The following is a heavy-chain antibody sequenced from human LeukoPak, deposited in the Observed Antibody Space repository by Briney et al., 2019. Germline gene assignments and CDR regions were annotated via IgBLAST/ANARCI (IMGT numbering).Heavy chain of an antibody. CDR3: AREGIAAAGNGRTLRY. CDR2: FDPEDGET. J-gene: IGHJ4*02. CDR1: GYTLTELS. Sequence: ASVKVSCKVSGYTLTELSMHWVRQAPGKGLEWMGGFDPEDGETIYAQKFQGRVTMTEDTSTDTAYMELSSLRSEDTAVYYCAREGIAAAGNGRTLRYWGQGTLATVSS. V-gene: IGHV1-24*01. D-gene: IGHD6-13*01.